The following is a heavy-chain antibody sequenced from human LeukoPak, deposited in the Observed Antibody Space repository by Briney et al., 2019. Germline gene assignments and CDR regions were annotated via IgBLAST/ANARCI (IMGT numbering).Heavy chain of an antibody. V-gene: IGHV3-30*02. Sequence: GGSLRLSCAASGFTFSSYGMHWVRQAPGKGLEWVAFIRYDGSNKYYADSVKGRFTISRDNSKNTLYLQMNSLRAEDTAVYYCAKDLGYSSSYNITLLDYWGQGTLVAVSS. CDR1: GFTFSSYG. CDR3: AKDLGYSSSYNITLLDY. CDR2: IRYDGSNK. J-gene: IGHJ4*02. D-gene: IGHD6-6*01.